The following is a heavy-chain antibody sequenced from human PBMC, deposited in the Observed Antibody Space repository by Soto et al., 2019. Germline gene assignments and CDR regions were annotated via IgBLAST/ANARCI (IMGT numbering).Heavy chain of an antibody. Sequence: QVQLVESGGGVVQPGRSLRLSCAASGFTFSSYAMHWFRQAPGKGLEWVAVISYDGSNKYYADSVKGRFTISRDNSKNTLYLQMNSLRAEDTAVYYCARARGYSGQSGPFDYCCQGTLVTVSS. V-gene: IGHV3-30-3*01. CDR2: ISYDGSNK. D-gene: IGHD5-12*01. CDR1: GFTFSSYA. CDR3: ARARGYSGQSGPFDY. J-gene: IGHJ4*02.